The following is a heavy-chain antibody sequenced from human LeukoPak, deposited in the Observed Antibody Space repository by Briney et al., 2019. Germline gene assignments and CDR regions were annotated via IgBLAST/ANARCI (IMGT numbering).Heavy chain of an antibody. V-gene: IGHV3-74*01. Sequence: PGGSLRLSCAASGFTFSSHWVHWVRQAPGKGLVWVSRVNSDGSSTTYADSVKGRFTISRDNAKNTLDLQMNSLRAEDTAVYYCARVDYSSIWYIDYWGQGSLVTVSS. CDR2: VNSDGSST. J-gene: IGHJ4*02. D-gene: IGHD6-13*01. CDR1: GFTFSSHW. CDR3: ARVDYSSIWYIDY.